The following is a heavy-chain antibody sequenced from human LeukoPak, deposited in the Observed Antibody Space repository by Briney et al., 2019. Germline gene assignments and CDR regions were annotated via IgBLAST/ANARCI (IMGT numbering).Heavy chain of an antibody. CDR2: ISSSSSYI. CDR3: AKDVGGGTVVVLTLTFDY. J-gene: IGHJ4*02. CDR1: GFTFSSYT. Sequence: TGGSLRLSCAASGFTFSSYTMNWVRQAPGKGLEWVSSISSSSSYIYYADSVRGRFTISRDNSKNTLYLQMNSLRAEDTAVYYCAKDVGGGTVVVLTLTFDYWGQGTLVTVSS. D-gene: IGHD3-22*01. V-gene: IGHV3-21*04.